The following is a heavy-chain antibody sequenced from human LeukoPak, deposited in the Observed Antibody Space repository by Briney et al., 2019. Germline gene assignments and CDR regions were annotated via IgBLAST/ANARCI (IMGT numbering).Heavy chain of an antibody. D-gene: IGHD6-13*01. Sequence: GRSLRLSCAASGFTFSSYAMHWVRQAPGKGLEWVAVISYDGSNKYYADSVKGRFTISRDNSKNTLYLQMNSLRAEDTAVYYCARVASGIAAGGTRGWVDYWGQGTLVTVSS. V-gene: IGHV3-30-3*01. CDR1: GFTFSSYA. CDR2: ISYDGSNK. CDR3: ARVASGIAAGGTRGWVDY. J-gene: IGHJ4*02.